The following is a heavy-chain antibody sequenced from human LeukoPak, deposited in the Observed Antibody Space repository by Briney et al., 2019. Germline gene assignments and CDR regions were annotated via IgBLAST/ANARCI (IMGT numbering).Heavy chain of an antibody. Sequence: PGGSLRLSCAASGFTFSNSEMNWVRQAPGKGLEWVSYISRSGGTLYYADSAKGRFTISRDNTKNLLYLQMNSLRAEDTAVYYCAKGQNSHFDYWGQGTLVTVSS. CDR2: ISRSGGTL. CDR1: GFTFSNSE. V-gene: IGHV3-48*03. CDR3: AKGQNSHFDY. J-gene: IGHJ4*02. D-gene: IGHD2/OR15-2a*01.